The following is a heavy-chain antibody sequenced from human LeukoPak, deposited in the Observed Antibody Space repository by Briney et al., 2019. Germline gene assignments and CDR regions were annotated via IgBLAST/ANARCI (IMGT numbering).Heavy chain of an antibody. CDR3: ARGRGSSGWYGY. V-gene: IGHV4-34*01. CDR2: INHSGST. D-gene: IGHD6-19*01. J-gene: IGHJ4*02. Sequence: SETLSLTCAVYGGSFSGYYWSWIRQPPGKGLEWIGEINHSGSTNYNPSLKSRVTISVDTSKNQFSLKLSSVTAADTAVYYCARGRGSSGWYGYWGQGTLVTVSS. CDR1: GGSFSGYY.